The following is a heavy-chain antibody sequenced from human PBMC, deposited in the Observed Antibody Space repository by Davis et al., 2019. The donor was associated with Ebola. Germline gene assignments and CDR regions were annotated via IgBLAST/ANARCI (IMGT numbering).Heavy chain of an antibody. CDR1: GGTFSSYA. J-gene: IGHJ3*02. CDR2: IIPIFGTA. V-gene: IGHV1-69*06. CDR3: ARKQQLVRGDAFDI. Sequence: AASVKVSCKASGGTFSSYAISWVRQAPGQGLEWMGGIIPIFGTANYAQKFQGRVTITADKSTSTAYMELSSLRSEDTAVYYCARKQQLVRGDAFDIWGQGTMVTVSS. D-gene: IGHD6-13*01.